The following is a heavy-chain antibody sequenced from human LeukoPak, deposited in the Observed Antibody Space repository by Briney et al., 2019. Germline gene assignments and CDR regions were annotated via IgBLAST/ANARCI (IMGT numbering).Heavy chain of an antibody. Sequence: SETLSLTCTVSGGSISSGGYYWSWIRQHPGKGLEWIGYIYYSGSTYYNPSLKSRVTISVDTSKNQFSLKLTSVTAADTAVYYCARVPAFYYGDYWTSSNYFDYWGQGTLVTVSS. CDR1: GGSISSGGYY. D-gene: IGHD4-17*01. V-gene: IGHV4-31*03. J-gene: IGHJ4*02. CDR2: IYYSGST. CDR3: ARVPAFYYGDYWTSSNYFDY.